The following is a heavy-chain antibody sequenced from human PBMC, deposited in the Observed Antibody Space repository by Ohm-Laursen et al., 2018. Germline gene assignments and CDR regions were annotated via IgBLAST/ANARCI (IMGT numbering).Heavy chain of an antibody. V-gene: IGHV3-23*01. D-gene: IGHD3-3*01. CDR2: ISGSGGST. CDR3: AKAVDITIFGVVIAVGNYYGMDV. Sequence: GSLRLSCTASGFTFSSYAMSWVRQAPGKGLEWVSAISGSGGSTYYADSVKGRFTISRDNSKNTLYLQMNSLRAEDTAVYYCAKAVDITIFGVVIAVGNYYGMDVWGQGTTVTVSS. CDR1: GFTFSSYA. J-gene: IGHJ6*02.